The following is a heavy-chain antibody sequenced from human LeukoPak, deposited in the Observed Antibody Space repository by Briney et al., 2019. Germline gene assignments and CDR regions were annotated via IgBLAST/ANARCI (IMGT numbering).Heavy chain of an antibody. D-gene: IGHD5-12*01. Sequence: SETLSLTCAVYGGSFSGYYWRWIRQPPGKGLEWIGEINHSGSTNYNPSLKSRVTISVDTSKNQFSLKLSSVTAADTAVYYCARAKKEYIRGYDSRGYYYYYMDVWGKGTTVTVSS. J-gene: IGHJ6*03. V-gene: IGHV4-34*01. CDR1: GGSFSGYY. CDR3: ARAKKEYIRGYDSRGYYYYYMDV. CDR2: INHSGST.